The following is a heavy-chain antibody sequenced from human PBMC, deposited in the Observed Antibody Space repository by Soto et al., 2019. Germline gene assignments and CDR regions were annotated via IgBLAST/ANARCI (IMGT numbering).Heavy chain of an antibody. V-gene: IGHV1-69*06. D-gene: IGHD3-22*01. J-gene: IGHJ4*02. CDR1: GGTFSSYA. Sequence: QVQLVQSGAEVKKPGSSVKVSCKASGGTFSSYAISWVRQAPGQGLEWMGGIIPIFGTANYAQKFQGRVTITADKSTSTAYMGLSSLRSEDTAVYYCARGGSKYYYDSSGYFDPFDYWGQGTLVTVSS. CDR2: IIPIFGTA. CDR3: ARGGSKYYYDSSGYFDPFDY.